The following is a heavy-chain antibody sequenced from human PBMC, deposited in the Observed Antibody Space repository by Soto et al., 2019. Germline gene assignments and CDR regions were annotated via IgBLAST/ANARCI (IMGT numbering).Heavy chain of an antibody. Sequence: EVKLVESGGGLVQPGGSVRLSCGASGFAFSNSYMHWVRQDPGKGLVWVSRINGDGSSTNYADSVKGRFTISRDNTKNTLYLQMNSLRAEDTAVYYCARDQLTGDYFDAWGQGTLVTVSS. CDR3: ARDQLTGDYFDA. V-gene: IGHV3-74*01. CDR1: GFAFSNSY. J-gene: IGHJ5*02. D-gene: IGHD4-17*01. CDR2: INGDGSST.